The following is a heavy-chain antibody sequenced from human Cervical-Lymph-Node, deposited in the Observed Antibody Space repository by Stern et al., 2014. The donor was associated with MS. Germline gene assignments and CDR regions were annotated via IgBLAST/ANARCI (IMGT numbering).Heavy chain of an antibody. D-gene: IGHD2-15*01. CDR1: GFTFVHFA. CDR2: ISKDGTEE. J-gene: IGHJ4*02. V-gene: IGHV3-30*01. CDR3: ARERGYCSGGRCYPHYFDH. Sequence: VQLVESGGGVVQPGRSLRLSCAPSGFTFVHFAMHWVRQAPGRGLEWVAFISKDGTEEYYAGSVKGRFTISRDNSNNTLYLQMTSLTTDDTAVYFCARERGYCSGGRCYPHYFDHWGQGTLVTVSS.